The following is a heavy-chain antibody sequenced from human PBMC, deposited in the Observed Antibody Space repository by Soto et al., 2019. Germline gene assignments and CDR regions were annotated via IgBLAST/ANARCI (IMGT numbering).Heavy chain of an antibody. J-gene: IGHJ4*02. CDR2: IYNIGST. V-gene: IGHV4-59*01. D-gene: IGHD1-1*01. Sequence: PSETLSLTCSVSGGSISSYHWNWIRKLPGKGLEWIGYIYNIGSTNYNPSLKSRVSISTDTSENQFSLKLSSVTAADTAVYYCARGIEAWNHHYFDYWGQGILVTVSS. CDR1: GGSISSYH. CDR3: ARGIEAWNHHYFDY.